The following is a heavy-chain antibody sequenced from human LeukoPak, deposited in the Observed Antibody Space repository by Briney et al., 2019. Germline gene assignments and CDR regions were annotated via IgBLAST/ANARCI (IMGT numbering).Heavy chain of an antibody. CDR1: GFTFNSYA. CDR3: AKGSSGGTRNYFDY. J-gene: IGHJ4*02. D-gene: IGHD2-15*01. V-gene: IGHV3-23*01. CDR2: ISGSGGST. Sequence: GGSLRLSCAASGFTFNSYAMSWVRQAPGKGLEWVSAISGSGGSTYYADSVKGRFTISRDNSKNTLYLQMNSLRAEDTAVYYCAKGSSGGTRNYFDYWGQGTLVTVSS.